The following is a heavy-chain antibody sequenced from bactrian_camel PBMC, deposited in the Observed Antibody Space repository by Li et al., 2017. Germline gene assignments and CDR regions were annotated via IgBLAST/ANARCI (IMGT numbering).Heavy chain of an antibody. CDR3: AAAPGRLNPDPLEADKYNF. CDR2: ISSGGVT. Sequence: HVQLVESGGGSIQAGGSLRLSCAVSGHTVRSRCMGWFRQAPRKKREGVAAISSGGVTRYADSVKGRFTIYRNNAGNTVYLQMNSLKFEDTAMCYCAAAPGRLNPDPLEADKYNFWGQGTQVTVS. V-gene: IGHV3S55*01. D-gene: IGHD1*01. J-gene: IGHJ4*01. CDR1: GHTVRSRC.